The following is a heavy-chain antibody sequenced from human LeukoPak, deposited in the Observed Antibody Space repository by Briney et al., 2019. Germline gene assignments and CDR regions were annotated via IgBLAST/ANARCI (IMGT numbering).Heavy chain of an antibody. CDR3: ARVPGVLLDSSGAYFDY. CDR1: GGTFSSYA. D-gene: IGHD3-22*01. V-gene: IGHV1-69*05. J-gene: IGHJ4*02. Sequence: SVKVSCKASGGTFSSYAISWVRQAPGQGLEWMGGIIPIFGTANYAQKFQGRVTITTDESTSTAYMELSSLRSEDTAVYYCARVPGVLLDSSGAYFDYWGQGTLVTVSS. CDR2: IIPIFGTA.